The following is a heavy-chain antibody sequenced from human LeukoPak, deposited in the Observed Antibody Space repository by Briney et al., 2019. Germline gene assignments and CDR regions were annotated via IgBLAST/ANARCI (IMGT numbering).Heavy chain of an antibody. V-gene: IGHV4-59*08. D-gene: IGHD6-13*01. Sequence: PSETLSLTCTVSGGSISSYYWSWIRQPPGKGLEWIGYIYYSGSTNYNPSLKSRVTISVDTSKNQFSLQLNSVTAADTAVYYCASVSAGTDAFDIWGQGTMVTVSS. CDR2: IYYSGST. CDR1: GGSISSYY. CDR3: ASVSAGTDAFDI. J-gene: IGHJ3*02.